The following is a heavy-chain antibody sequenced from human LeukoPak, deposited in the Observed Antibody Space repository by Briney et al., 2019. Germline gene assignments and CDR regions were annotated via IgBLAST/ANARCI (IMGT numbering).Heavy chain of an antibody. J-gene: IGHJ4*02. D-gene: IGHD1-26*01. V-gene: IGHV4-59*01. CDR2: IYYSGST. Sequence: PSETLSLTCTVSGGSISSYYWSWIRHPPGKGLECIGYIYYSGSTNYNPSLKSRVTISVDTSKNQFSLKLSSVTAADTAVYYCASVKGGVGATFDYWGQGTLVTVSS. CDR3: ASVKGGVGATFDY. CDR1: GGSISSYY.